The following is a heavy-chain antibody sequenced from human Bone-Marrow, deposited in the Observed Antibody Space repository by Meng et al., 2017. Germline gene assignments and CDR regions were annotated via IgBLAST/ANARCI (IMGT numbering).Heavy chain of an antibody. J-gene: IGHJ4*02. CDR3: ASDYYDGHRC. D-gene: IGHD4-23*01. CDR2: ISSSSAYI. V-gene: IGHV3-21*01. CDR1: GFFSSTYT. Sequence: GGSLRLSCEVSGFFSSTYTMNWVRQAPGKGLEWVSSISSSSAYIYYADSVKGRFTISRDNAKNSLYLQMDSLRAEDTALYYCASDYYDGHRCWGQGTVVTVSS.